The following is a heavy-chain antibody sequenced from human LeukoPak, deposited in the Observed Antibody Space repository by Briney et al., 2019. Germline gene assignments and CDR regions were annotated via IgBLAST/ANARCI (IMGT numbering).Heavy chain of an antibody. Sequence: ASVKVSCKASGYTFTCYGVSWVRQAPGQGLEWMGWISAYNGNTNYAQKLQGRVTMTTDTSTSTAYMELRSLRSDDTAVYYCARDLGSGSYHAFDIWGQGTMVTVSS. V-gene: IGHV1-18*01. CDR2: ISAYNGNT. D-gene: IGHD1-26*01. CDR1: GYTFTCYG. J-gene: IGHJ3*02. CDR3: ARDLGSGSYHAFDI.